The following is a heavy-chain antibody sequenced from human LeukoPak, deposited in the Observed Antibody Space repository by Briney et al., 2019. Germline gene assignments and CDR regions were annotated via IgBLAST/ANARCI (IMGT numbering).Heavy chain of an antibody. Sequence: GGSLKLSCAASGFTVSSNYMSWVRQAPGKGLEWVSVIYSGGSTYYADSVKGRFTISRDNSKNTLYLQMNSLRAEDTAVYYCARVEPQWELGPLDYWGQGTLVTVSS. CDR2: IYSGGST. CDR3: ARVEPQWELGPLDY. J-gene: IGHJ4*02. D-gene: IGHD1-26*01. CDR1: GFTVSSNY. V-gene: IGHV3-53*01.